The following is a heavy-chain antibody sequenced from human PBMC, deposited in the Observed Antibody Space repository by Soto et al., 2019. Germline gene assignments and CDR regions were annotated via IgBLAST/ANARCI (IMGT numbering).Heavy chain of an antibody. CDR1: GYTFTSYY. CDR2: INPSGGST. J-gene: IGHJ6*02. D-gene: IGHD3-10*01. CDR3: AREWRGDYYYYGMDV. V-gene: IGHV1-46*01. Sequence: GASVKVSCKASGYTFTSYYMHWVRQAPGQGLEWMGIINPSGGSTSYAQKFQGRVTMTRDTSTSTVYMELSSLRSEDTAVYYCAREWRGDYYYYGMDVWGQGTTVTVSS.